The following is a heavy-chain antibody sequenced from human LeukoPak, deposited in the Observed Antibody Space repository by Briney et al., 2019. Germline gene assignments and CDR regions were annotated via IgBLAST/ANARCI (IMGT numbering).Heavy chain of an antibody. J-gene: IGHJ5*02. Sequence: PSETLSLTCIVSGVSISSYSWSWIRQPAGKGLEWIGCLYTSGSTNYNPSLKSRAIMSVDTSKNEFSLLLSSVPAAAAAVYHCGKRGCCSGFEPWGQGTLVTVSS. CDR1: GVSISSYS. D-gene: IGHD2-15*01. CDR3: GKRGCCSGFEP. V-gene: IGHV4-4*07. CDR2: LYTSGST.